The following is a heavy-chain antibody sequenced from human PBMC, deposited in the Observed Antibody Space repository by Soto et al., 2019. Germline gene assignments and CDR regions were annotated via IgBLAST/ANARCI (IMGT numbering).Heavy chain of an antibody. CDR2: MNPNSGNT. Sequence: ASVKVSCKASGYTFTSYDINWVRQATGQGLEWMGWMNPNSGNTGYAQKFQGRATMTRNTSISTAYMELSSLRSEDTAVYYCARGRSDCSGGSCYLSFDAFDIWGQGTMVTVSS. V-gene: IGHV1-8*01. CDR1: GYTFTSYD. CDR3: ARGRSDCSGGSCYLSFDAFDI. D-gene: IGHD2-15*01. J-gene: IGHJ3*02.